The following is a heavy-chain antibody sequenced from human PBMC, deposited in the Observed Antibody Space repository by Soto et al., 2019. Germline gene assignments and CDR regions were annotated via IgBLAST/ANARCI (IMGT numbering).Heavy chain of an antibody. CDR1: WFTFSNYA. D-gene: IGHD2-15*01. V-gene: IGHV3-23*01. J-gene: IGHJ4*02. Sequence: SVRLCFEASWFTFSNYARGWFRQGPGKGLEWVAVVSIGGSTHYADSLRGRFTISRDNSKNTLSLKMNSLTAEDTAVYFCAKRRGAGGHFDYWGQGALVIVSS. CDR2: VSIGGST. CDR3: AKRRGAGGHFDY.